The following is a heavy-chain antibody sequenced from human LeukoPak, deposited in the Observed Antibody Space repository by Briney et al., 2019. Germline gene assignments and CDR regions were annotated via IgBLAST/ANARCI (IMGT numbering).Heavy chain of an antibody. CDR1: GFPLSSYA. D-gene: IGHD4-17*01. Sequence: GGSLRLSCAAFGFPLSSYAMSWVRQAPGKGLEWVSAISGSGGSTYYADSVKVRFTISRDNSKNTLYLQMNSLRAEDTAVYYCAKGPDSYGDYTDYWGQGTLVTVSS. CDR3: AKGPDSYGDYTDY. J-gene: IGHJ4*02. V-gene: IGHV3-23*01. CDR2: ISGSGGST.